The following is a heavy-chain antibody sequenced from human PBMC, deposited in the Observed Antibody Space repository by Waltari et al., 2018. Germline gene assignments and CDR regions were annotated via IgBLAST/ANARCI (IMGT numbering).Heavy chain of an antibody. CDR1: GYSISSGYY. V-gene: IGHV4-38-2*01. CDR3: ARQSSNYYGMDV. J-gene: IGHJ6*02. Sequence: QVQLQESGPGLVKPSETLSLTCAVSGYSISSGYYWGWIRQPPGKGLEWIGSIYHSVRTYYNPSLKSRVTISVDTSKNQFSLKLSSVTAADTAVYYCARQSSNYYGMDVWGQGTTVTVSS. CDR2: IYHSVRT.